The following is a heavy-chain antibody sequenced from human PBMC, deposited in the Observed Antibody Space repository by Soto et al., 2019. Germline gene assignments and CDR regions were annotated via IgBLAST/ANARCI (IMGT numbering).Heavy chain of an antibody. J-gene: IGHJ4*02. D-gene: IGHD6-13*01. CDR2: IIPIFGTA. CDR3: ARDSTGIAAHKTTGPHYFAY. CDR1: GGTFSSYA. Sequence: SVKVSCKASGGTFSSYAISWVRQAPGQGLEWMGGIIPIFGTANYAQKFQGRVTITADESTSTAYMELSSLRSEDTAVYYCARDSTGIAAHKTTGPHYFAYWGQGTLVTVSS. V-gene: IGHV1-69*13.